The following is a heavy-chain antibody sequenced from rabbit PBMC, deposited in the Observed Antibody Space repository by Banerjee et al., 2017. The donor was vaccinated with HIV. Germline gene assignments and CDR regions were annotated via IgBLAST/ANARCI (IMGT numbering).Heavy chain of an antibody. J-gene: IGHJ4*01. Sequence: QQQLEESGGGLVKPGGTLTLTCKASGIDFSSYYYMCWVRQAPGKGLEWIACINTSSGNTVYASWAKGRFTISRTSSTTVTLQMTSLTAADTATYFCARDRDGDAGYGSLALWGPGTLVTVS. CDR1: GIDFSSYYY. V-gene: IGHV1S45*01. D-gene: IGHD7-1*01. CDR2: INTSSGNT. CDR3: ARDRDGDAGYGSLAL.